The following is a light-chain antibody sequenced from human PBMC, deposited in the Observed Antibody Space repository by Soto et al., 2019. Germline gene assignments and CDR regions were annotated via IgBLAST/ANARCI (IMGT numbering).Light chain of an antibody. Sequence: QSALTQPASVSGSPGQSITISCTGTSSDIGGYNYVSWYQQHPGKAPKLMIYEVNNRPLGVSNRFSGSKSGNTASLTISGLQAEDEADYYCSSYTSGSPYVFGTGTKLTVL. J-gene: IGLJ1*01. CDR1: SSDIGGYNY. CDR3: SSYTSGSPYV. V-gene: IGLV2-14*01. CDR2: EVN.